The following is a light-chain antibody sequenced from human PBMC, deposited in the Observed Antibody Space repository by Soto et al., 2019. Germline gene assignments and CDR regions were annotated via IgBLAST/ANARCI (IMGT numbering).Light chain of an antibody. J-gene: IGKJ1*01. V-gene: IGKV3-20*01. Sequence: EIVLTQSPGTLSLSPGERATLSCRASQSVSSSYLAWYQQKPGQAPRLLIYGASSRATGIPDRFSGSGSGTDFTLTISRREPEDFAVDYCQQYGSSPRWTFGQGTKVEIK. CDR2: GAS. CDR3: QQYGSSPRWT. CDR1: QSVSSSY.